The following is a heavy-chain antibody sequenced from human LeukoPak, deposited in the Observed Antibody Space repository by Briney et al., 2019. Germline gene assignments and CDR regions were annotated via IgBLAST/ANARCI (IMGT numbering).Heavy chain of an antibody. CDR3: ARKRGGIYDSRALDL. D-gene: IGHD3-22*01. J-gene: IGHJ6*02. V-gene: IGHV3-30-3*01. Sequence: PGGSLRLSCAASGFTFRSYSMHWVRQAPGKGLEWAATISYDGSNVYYADSVKGRFTISRDNSKNTVYLEMSGLRVEDTAVFHCARKRGGIYDSRALDLWGLGTTVIVSS. CDR2: ISYDGSNV. CDR1: GFTFRSYS.